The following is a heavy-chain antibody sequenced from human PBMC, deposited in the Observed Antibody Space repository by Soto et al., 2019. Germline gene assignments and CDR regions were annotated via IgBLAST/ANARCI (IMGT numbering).Heavy chain of an antibody. J-gene: IGHJ4*02. CDR3: ARDRYAAAVAKYLDY. V-gene: IGHV3-30*15. D-gene: IGHD2-2*01. CDR1: GFTFSLNA. Sequence: GGSLRLSCAASGFTFSLNAMHWVRQAPGKGLEWVAVISYDGSDKFYADSVKGRFTISRDNSRNTLYLQMSSLKSADTAVYYCARDRYAAAVAKYLDYWGQVDLVPVSS. CDR2: ISYDGSDK.